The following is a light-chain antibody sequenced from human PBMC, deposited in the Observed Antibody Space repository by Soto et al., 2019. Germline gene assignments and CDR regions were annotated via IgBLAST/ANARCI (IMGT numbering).Light chain of an antibody. CDR2: GTS. CDR1: RSVSFN. Sequence: EIVMTQSPATLSVSPGERATLSCRASRSVSFNLAWYQQKPGQAPRVLMYGTSTRATGIPARFSGSGSGTEFSLTISSLQYEDFAFYYCQQYNNWPRTFGQGTKVEIK. CDR3: QQYNNWPRT. J-gene: IGKJ1*01. V-gene: IGKV3-15*01.